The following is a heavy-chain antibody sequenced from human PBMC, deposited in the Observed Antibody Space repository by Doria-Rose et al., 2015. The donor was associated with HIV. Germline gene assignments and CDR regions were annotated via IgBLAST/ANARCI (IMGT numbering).Heavy chain of an antibody. Sequence: SGPVLVKPTETLTPTCTVSGVSLSSPGMGVSRIRQPPGKALEWLANIFSDDERSYITSLKSRLTISRVTAKSQVVLTMTDMDPVDTATYYCARIKRSRWYHKYYFDFWGQGTLVIVSA. D-gene: IGHD6-13*01. V-gene: IGHV2-26*01. CDR2: IFSDDER. CDR1: GVSLSSPGMG. J-gene: IGHJ4*02. CDR3: ARIKRSRWYHKYYFDF.